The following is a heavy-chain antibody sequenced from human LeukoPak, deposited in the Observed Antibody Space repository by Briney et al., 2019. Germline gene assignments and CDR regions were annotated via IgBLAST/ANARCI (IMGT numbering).Heavy chain of an antibody. D-gene: IGHD1-26*01. V-gene: IGHV4-61*02. CDR1: GGSISSGSYY. Sequence: PSDTLSLTYTVSGGSISSGSYYWSWIRQPAGKGLEWIGRIYTSGSTNYNPSLKSRVTISVDTSKNQFSLKLSSVTAADTAVYYCARETHSGSYPPYYFDYWGQGTLVTVSS. CDR3: ARETHSGSYPPYYFDY. CDR2: IYTSGST. J-gene: IGHJ4*02.